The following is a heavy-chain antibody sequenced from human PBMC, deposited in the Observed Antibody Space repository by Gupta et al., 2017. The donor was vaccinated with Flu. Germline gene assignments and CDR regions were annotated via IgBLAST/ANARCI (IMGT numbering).Heavy chain of an antibody. V-gene: IGHV3-23*01. J-gene: IGHJ4*02. CDR1: GFTFSSYA. CDR2: ISGSGGSI. D-gene: IGHD6-19*01. CDR3: AKDPHPRYSSGWEEKVY. Sequence: EVQLLESGGGLVQPGGSLRLSCAASGFTFSSYAMTWVRQAPGKGLEWVSVISGSGGSIYYADSVKGRFTISRDNSKDTLYLQINSLRAEDTAVYYCAKDPHPRYSSGWEEKVYWGQGTLVTVSS.